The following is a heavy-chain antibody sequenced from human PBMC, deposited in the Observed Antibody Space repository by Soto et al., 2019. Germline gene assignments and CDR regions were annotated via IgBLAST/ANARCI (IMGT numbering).Heavy chain of an antibody. J-gene: IGHJ5*02. CDR1: GGTFSSYT. CDR2: IIPILGIA. V-gene: IGHV1-69*08. Sequence: QVQLVQSGAEVKKPGSSVKVSCKASGGTFSSYTISWVRQAPGQGLEWMGRIIPILGIANYAQKFQGRVTITADKSTSTAYMELSSLRSEDTAVYYCARDPVVGATSRRWWFDPWGQGTLVTVSS. CDR3: ARDPVVGATSRRWWFDP. D-gene: IGHD1-26*01.